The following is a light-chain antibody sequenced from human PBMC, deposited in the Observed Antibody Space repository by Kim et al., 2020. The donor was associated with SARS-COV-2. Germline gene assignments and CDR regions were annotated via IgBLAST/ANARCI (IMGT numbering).Light chain of an antibody. J-gene: IGKJ1*01. CDR1: QTVSSN. CDR2: GAS. Sequence: SPGERATLSCWASQTVSSNLAWYQQKPGQPPRLLIYGASTRATGIPARCSGSGSGTEFTLTISSLQSEDFAVYYCQQYNNWPPWTFGQGTKVDIK. CDR3: QQYNNWPPWT. V-gene: IGKV3-15*01.